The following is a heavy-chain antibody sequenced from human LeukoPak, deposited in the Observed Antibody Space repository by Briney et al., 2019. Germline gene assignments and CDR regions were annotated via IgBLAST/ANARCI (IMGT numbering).Heavy chain of an antibody. CDR2: ITNSGDST. CDR3: AKDRGYYDTSGYLI. J-gene: IGHJ4*02. CDR1: GFTFSSYG. D-gene: IGHD3-22*01. Sequence: GESLKISCAASGFTFSSYGMIWVRQAPGRGLEWVSTITNSGDSTYCTDSVRGRFTISRDDSRNTLYLQMNSLRAEDTAVYYCAKDRGYYDTSGYLIWGQGTLVTVSS. V-gene: IGHV3-23*01.